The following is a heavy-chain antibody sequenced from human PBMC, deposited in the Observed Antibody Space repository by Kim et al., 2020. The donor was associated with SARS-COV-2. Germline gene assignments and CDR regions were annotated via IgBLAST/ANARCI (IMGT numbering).Heavy chain of an antibody. CDR2: IGGSTNYI. J-gene: IGHJ6*02. D-gene: IGHD2-2*01. CDR3: ARGGYCSSTSCYFYYYALDV. V-gene: IGHV3-21*01. Sequence: GSLRLSCAASGFAFGTHSMNWVRQAPGKGLVWVSSIGGSTNYIYYADSVKGRFTISRDNAKNSLYLQMSSLRAEDTAVYYCARGGYCSSTSCYFYYYALDVWGQGTTVTVSS. CDR1: GFAFGTHS.